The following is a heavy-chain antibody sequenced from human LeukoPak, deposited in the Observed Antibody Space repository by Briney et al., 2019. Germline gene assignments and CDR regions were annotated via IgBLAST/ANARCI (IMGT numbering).Heavy chain of an antibody. J-gene: IGHJ4*02. CDR1: GYRFTSYW. CDR2: IYPDDSDS. V-gene: IGHV5-51*01. D-gene: IGHD2-2*02. CDR3: AIGGDSTTSCYRCFDY. Sequence: GGALKISCKGSGYRFTSYWIGWVRQVPGKGLEWMGLIYPDDSDSRYSPSFQGQVTISADKSISTAYLQWTSLKASDTAMYYCAIGGDSTTSCYRCFDYWGQGTLVTVSS.